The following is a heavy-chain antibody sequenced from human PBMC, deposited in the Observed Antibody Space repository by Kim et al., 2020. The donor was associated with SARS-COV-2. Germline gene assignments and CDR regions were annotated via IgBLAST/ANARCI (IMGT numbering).Heavy chain of an antibody. CDR1: GYTFTSYY. V-gene: IGHV1-46*01. J-gene: IGHJ6*02. CDR3: ARYDFWSGRHYGMDV. Sequence: ASVKVSCKASGYTFTSYYMHWVRQAPGQGLEWMGIINPSGGSTSYAQKFQGRVTLTRDTSTSTVYMELSSLRSEDTAVYYCARYDFWSGRHYGMDVWGQGTTVTVSS. CDR2: INPSGGST. D-gene: IGHD3-3*01.